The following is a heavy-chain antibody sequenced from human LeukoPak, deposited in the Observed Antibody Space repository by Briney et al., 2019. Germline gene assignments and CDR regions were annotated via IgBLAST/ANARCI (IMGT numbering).Heavy chain of an antibody. V-gene: IGHV4-38-2*02. J-gene: IGHJ6*04. CDR1: GYSISSGYY. CDR3: ARDGRAAAGLDV. Sequence: SETLSLTCTVSGYSISSGYYWGWIRQPPGKGLEWIGSIYHSGSTYYNPSLKSRVTISVDTSKNQFSLKLSSVTAADTAVYYCARDGRAAAGLDVWGKGTTVTVSS. D-gene: IGHD6-13*01. CDR2: IYHSGST.